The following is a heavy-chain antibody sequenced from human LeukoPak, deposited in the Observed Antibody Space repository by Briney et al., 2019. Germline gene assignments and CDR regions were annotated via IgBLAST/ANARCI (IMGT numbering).Heavy chain of an antibody. CDR1: GYTFTSYD. CDR2: MNPNSGNT. D-gene: IGHD3-10*01. V-gene: IGHV1-8*01. Sequence: ASVKVSCKASGYTFTSYDINWVRQATGQGLEWMGWMNPNSGNTGYAQKFQGRVTMTRNTSISTAYMELSSLRSEDTAVYYCARDGNGSGSYRSNYYYYYMDVWGKGTTVTISS. J-gene: IGHJ6*03. CDR3: ARDGNGSGSYRSNYYYYYMDV.